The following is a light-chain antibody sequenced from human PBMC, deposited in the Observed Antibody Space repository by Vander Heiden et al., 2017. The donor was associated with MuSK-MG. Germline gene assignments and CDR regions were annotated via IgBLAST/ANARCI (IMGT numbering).Light chain of an antibody. V-gene: IGKV3-11*01. CDR2: DAS. Sequence: DIVSIHSPATLSLSPAERATLSCRARQSVSSYLAWYQQKPGQAPRLLIYDASNRATGIPARFSGSGSGTDFTLTISSLEPEDFAVYYCQQRSNWPHTFGQGTKLEIK. CDR3: QQRSNWPHT. J-gene: IGKJ2*01. CDR1: QSVSSY.